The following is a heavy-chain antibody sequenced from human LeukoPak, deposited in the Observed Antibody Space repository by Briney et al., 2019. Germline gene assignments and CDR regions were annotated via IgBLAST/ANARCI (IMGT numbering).Heavy chain of an antibody. D-gene: IGHD5-24*01. Sequence: GGSLRLSCAASGFTFSTSWMHWVRQAPGKGLVWVSQINGDGGRTRFADSVKGRLTISRDNAKNTVYLQMNSLRTDDTAVYYCARGREGFFDYWGHGTLVTVSS. CDR3: ARGREGFFDY. J-gene: IGHJ4*01. CDR1: GFTFSTSW. V-gene: IGHV3-74*01. CDR2: INGDGGRT.